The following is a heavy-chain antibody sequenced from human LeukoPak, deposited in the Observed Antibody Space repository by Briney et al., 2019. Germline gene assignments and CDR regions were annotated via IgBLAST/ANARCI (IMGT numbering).Heavy chain of an antibody. V-gene: IGHV4-30-4*08. Sequence: PSETLSLTCTVSGGSISSGDYYWSWIRQPPGKGLEWIGYIYYSGSTYYNPSLKSRVTISVDTSKNQFSLKLSSVTAADTAVYYCARVPRDGVGVATMDDAFDIWGQGTMVTVSS. CDR1: GGSISSGDYY. D-gene: IGHD2-15*01. CDR3: ARVPRDGVGVATMDDAFDI. CDR2: IYYSGST. J-gene: IGHJ3*02.